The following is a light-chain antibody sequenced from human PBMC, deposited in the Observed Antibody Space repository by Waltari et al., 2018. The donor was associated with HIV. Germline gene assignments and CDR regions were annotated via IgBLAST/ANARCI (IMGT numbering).Light chain of an antibody. CDR3: TSYAGSTFTI. Sequence: QSALTQPPSASGSPGPSVTISCTGTRNDVGGYDYVSWYQPFPGKAPKLIIYQVTKRPSGVPDRFVGSKSGSTASLTVSGLQAEDEADYYCTSYAGSTFTIFGGGTKLTVL. V-gene: IGLV2-8*01. CDR1: RNDVGGYDY. CDR2: QVT. J-gene: IGLJ2*01.